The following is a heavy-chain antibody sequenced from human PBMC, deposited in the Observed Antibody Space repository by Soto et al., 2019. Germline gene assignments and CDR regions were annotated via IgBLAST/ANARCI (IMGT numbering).Heavy chain of an antibody. CDR1: GVSIGTYF. CDR2: IYYRGST. D-gene: IGHD3-3*01. Sequence: QVQLQESGPGLVRPSETLSLTCSVSGVSIGTYFWSWLRQSPGKGLEWIGFIYYRGSTTYNPSLRRRVTISVDTSRKEFSLKMTSATAADTAVYFCARGLRKDTTFLVFDYWGHGTLVTVSS. CDR3: ARGLRKDTTFLVFDY. V-gene: IGHV4-59*12. J-gene: IGHJ4*01.